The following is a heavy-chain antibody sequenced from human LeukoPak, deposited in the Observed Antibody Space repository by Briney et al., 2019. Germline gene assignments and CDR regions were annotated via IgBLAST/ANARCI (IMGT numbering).Heavy chain of an antibody. CDR2: INSDGSST. CDR3: ARVVFDYGDSDLYYYYYYMDV. CDR1: GFTFSSYW. D-gene: IGHD4-17*01. Sequence: GALRLSCAASGFTFSSYWMHWVRQAPGKGLVWVSRINSDGSSTSYADFVKGRFTISRDNAKNSLYLQMNSPRAEDTALYYCARVVFDYGDSDLYYYYYYMDVWGKGTTVTVSS. V-gene: IGHV3-74*01. J-gene: IGHJ6*03.